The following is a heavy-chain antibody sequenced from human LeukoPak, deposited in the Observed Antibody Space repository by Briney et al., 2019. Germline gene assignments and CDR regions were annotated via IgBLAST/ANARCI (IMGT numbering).Heavy chain of an antibody. CDR3: ARSRANTAMGYFDY. D-gene: IGHD5-18*01. CDR2: IYSGGST. V-gene: IGHV3-53*01. Sequence: GGSLRLSCAASGFTVSSNYMSWVRQAPGKGLEGVSVIYSGGSTYYADSVKGRFTISRDNSKNTLYLQMNSLRAEDTAVYYCARSRANTAMGYFDYWGQGTLVTVSS. J-gene: IGHJ4*02. CDR1: GFTVSSNY.